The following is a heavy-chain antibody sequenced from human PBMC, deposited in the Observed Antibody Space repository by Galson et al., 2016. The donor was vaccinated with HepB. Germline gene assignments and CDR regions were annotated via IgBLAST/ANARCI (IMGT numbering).Heavy chain of an antibody. CDR1: GFIFSTYS. V-gene: IGHV3-21*04. D-gene: IGHD6-6*01. Sequence: SLRLSCAASGFIFSTYSMNWVRQAPGKGLEWVSSISSGSAYRYYADSVKGRFTISRDNAKKSLYLRMNSLRSEEMAMYYCARVEYASSTGANRLDYWCQGTLVTVSS. J-gene: IGHJ4*02. CDR3: ARVEYASSTGANRLDY. CDR2: ISSGSAYR.